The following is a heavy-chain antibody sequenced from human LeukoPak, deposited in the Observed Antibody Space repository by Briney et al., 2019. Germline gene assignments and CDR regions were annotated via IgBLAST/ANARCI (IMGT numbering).Heavy chain of an antibody. Sequence: SVKVSCKASGGTFSSYAISWVRQAPGQGLEWMGRIIPILGIANYAQKFQGRVTITADKSTSTAYMELSSLRSEDTAVYYCARGGDGYPFDYWGQGTLVTVSS. V-gene: IGHV1-69*04. CDR1: GGTFSSYA. CDR3: ARGGDGYPFDY. CDR2: IIPILGIA. D-gene: IGHD5-12*01. J-gene: IGHJ4*02.